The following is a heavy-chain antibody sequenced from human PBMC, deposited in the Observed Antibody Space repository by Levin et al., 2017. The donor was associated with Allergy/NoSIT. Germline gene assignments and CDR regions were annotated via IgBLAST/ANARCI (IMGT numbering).Heavy chain of an antibody. CDR2: IYYSGST. D-gene: IGHD6-19*01. CDR1: GGSVSSGSYY. Sequence: SQTLSLTCTVSGGSVSSGSYYWSWIRQPPGKGLEWIGYIYYSGSTNYNPSLKSRVTISVDTSKNQFSLKLSSVTAADTAVYYCARGIAVAGTFGGGYDDGMDVWGQGTTVTVSS. J-gene: IGHJ6*02. CDR3: ARGIAVAGTFGGGYDDGMDV. V-gene: IGHV4-61*01.